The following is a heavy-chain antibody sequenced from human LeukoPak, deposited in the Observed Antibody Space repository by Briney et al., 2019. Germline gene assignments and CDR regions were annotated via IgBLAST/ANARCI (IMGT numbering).Heavy chain of an antibody. CDR2: IKSKTDGGTT. D-gene: IGHD4/OR15-4a*01. V-gene: IGHV3-15*01. CDR1: GFTFSNAW. CDR3: TTLSTLPTYYYYYMDV. Sequence: GGSLRLSCAASGFTFSNAWMSWVRQAPGKGLEWVGRIKSKTDGGTTDYAAPVKGRFTISRDDSKNTLYLQMNSLKTEDTAVYYCTTLSTLPTYYYYYMDVWGKGTTVTVSS. J-gene: IGHJ6*03.